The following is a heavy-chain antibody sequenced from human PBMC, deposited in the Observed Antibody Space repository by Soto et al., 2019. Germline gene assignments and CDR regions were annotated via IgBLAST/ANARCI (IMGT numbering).Heavy chain of an antibody. CDR1: GFTFSSYA. CDR3: AKELDIVVVPAAMLYYYYYGMDV. V-gene: IGHV3-23*01. J-gene: IGHJ6*02. Sequence: PGGSLRLSCAASGFTFSSYAMSWVRQAPGKGLEWVSAISGSGGSTYYADSVKGRFTISRDNSKNTLYLQMNSLRAEDTAVYYCAKELDIVVVPAAMLYYYYYGMDVWGQGTTVTVSS. CDR2: ISGSGGST. D-gene: IGHD2-2*01.